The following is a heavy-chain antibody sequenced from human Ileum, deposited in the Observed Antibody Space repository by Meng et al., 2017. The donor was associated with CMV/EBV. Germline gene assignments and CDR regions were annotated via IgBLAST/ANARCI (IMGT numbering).Heavy chain of an antibody. D-gene: IGHD4-11*01. CDR2: IYYSGST. J-gene: IGHJ4*02. CDR1: GGSISSSNYY. V-gene: IGHV4-39*07. CDR3: ARGPTVKYFDY. Sequence: SETLSLTCTVSGGSISSSNYYWGWIRQPPGKGLEWIGSIYYSGSTYYNPSLKSRVTISVDTSKNQFSLKLSSVTAADTAVYYCARGPTVKYFDYWGQGTRVT.